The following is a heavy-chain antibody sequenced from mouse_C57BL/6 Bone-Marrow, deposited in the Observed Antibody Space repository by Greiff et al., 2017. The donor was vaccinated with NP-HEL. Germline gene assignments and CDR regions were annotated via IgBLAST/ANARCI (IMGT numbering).Heavy chain of an antibody. D-gene: IGHD2-5*01. V-gene: IGHV1-75*01. CDR2: IFPGSGST. J-gene: IGHJ2*01. CDR3: ARSAAYYSNYEKLFDY. Sequence: VQRVESGPELVKPGASVKISCKASGYTFTDYYINWVKQRPGQGLEWIGWIFPGSGSTYYNEKFKGKATLTVDKSSSTAYMLLSSLTSEDSAVYFCARSAAYYSNYEKLFDYWGQGTTLTVSS. CDR1: GYTFTDYY.